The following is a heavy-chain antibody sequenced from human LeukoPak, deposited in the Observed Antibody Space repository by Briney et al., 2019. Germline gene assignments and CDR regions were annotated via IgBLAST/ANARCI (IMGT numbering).Heavy chain of an antibody. D-gene: IGHD4-11*01. Sequence: QPGGSLRLSCAASGFTFSSYEMNWVRQAPGKGLEWVSYISSSGSTIYYADSVKGRFTISRDNAKNSLYLQMNSLRAEDTAMYYCANPPTVTSLDYWGQGTLVAVSS. CDR2: ISSSGSTI. V-gene: IGHV3-48*03. CDR1: GFTFSSYE. CDR3: ANPPTVTSLDY. J-gene: IGHJ4*02.